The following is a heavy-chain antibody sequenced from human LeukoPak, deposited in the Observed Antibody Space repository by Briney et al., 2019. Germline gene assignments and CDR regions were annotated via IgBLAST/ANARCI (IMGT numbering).Heavy chain of an antibody. D-gene: IGHD6-13*01. CDR3: ARDSNEYSSPPDV. CDR2: INPNSGGT. Sequence: ASVNVSCKASGYTFTGYYMHWVRQAPGQGLEWMGWINPNSGGTNYAQKFQGWVTMTRDTSISTAYMELSRLRSDDTAVYYCARDSNEYSSPPDVWGKGTTVTVSS. V-gene: IGHV1-2*04. J-gene: IGHJ6*04. CDR1: GYTFTGYY.